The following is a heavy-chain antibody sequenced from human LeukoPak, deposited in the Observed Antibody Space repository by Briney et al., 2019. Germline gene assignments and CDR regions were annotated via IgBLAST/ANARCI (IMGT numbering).Heavy chain of an antibody. CDR3: ARVGTPVDY. V-gene: IGHV4-39*01. CDR2: IYYSGST. D-gene: IGHD4-23*01. CDR1: GGSISSSSYY. J-gene: IGHJ4*02. Sequence: SETLSLTCTVSGGSISSSSYYWGWIRQPPGKGLEWIASIYYSGSTYYNPSLKSRVTISVDTSKNQFSLKLSSVTPADTAVYYCARVGTPVDYWGQGTLVTVSS.